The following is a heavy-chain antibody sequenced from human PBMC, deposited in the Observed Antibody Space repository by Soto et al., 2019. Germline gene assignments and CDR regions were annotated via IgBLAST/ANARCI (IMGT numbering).Heavy chain of an antibody. D-gene: IGHD3-3*01. CDR2: INPNSGGT. V-gene: IGHV1-2*02. J-gene: IGHJ4*02. CDR3: ARDFPGVRSGYLMVY. CDR1: GYTFTSYG. Sequence: ASVKVSCKASGYTFTSYGISWVRQAPGQGLEWMGWINPNSGGTNYAQKFQGRVTMTRDTSISTAYMELSRLRSDDTAVYYCARDFPGVRSGYLMVYWGQGTLVTVSS.